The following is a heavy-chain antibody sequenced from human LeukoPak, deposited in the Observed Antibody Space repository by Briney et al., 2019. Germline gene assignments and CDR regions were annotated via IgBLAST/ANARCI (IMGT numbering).Heavy chain of an antibody. CDR2: IYYSGST. CDR1: GDSISSYY. D-gene: IGHD3-10*01. CDR3: ARDQLLWFGESNYYYYGMDV. J-gene: IGHJ6*02. V-gene: IGHV4-59*01. Sequence: ASETLSLTCTVSGDSISSYYWSWIRQPPGKGLEWIGYIYYSGSTNYNPSLKSRVTISVDTSKSQFSLKLSSVTTADTAVYYCARDQLLWFGESNYYYYGMDVWGQGTTVTVSS.